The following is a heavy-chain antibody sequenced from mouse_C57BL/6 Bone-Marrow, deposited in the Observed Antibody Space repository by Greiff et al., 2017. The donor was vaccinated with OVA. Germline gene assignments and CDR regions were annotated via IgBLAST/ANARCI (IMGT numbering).Heavy chain of an antibody. J-gene: IGHJ4*01. V-gene: IGHV3-8*01. Sequence: EVKLMESGPGLAKPSQTLSLTCSVTGYSITSDYWNWIRKFPGNKLEYMGYISYSGSTYYNPSLKSRISITRDTSKNQYYLQLNSVTTEDTATYYCARGMGRDFPYYAMDYWGQGTSVTVSS. D-gene: IGHD4-1*01. CDR1: GYSITSDY. CDR3: ARGMGRDFPYYAMDY. CDR2: ISYSGST.